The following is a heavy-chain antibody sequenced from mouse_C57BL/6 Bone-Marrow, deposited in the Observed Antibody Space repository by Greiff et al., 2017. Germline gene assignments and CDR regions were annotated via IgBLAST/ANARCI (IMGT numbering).Heavy chain of an antibody. Sequence: VQLQQPGAELVRPGTSVKLSCKASGYTFTSYWMHWVKQRPGQGLEWIGVIDPSDSYTNYNQKFKGKATLTVDTSSSTAYMQLSRLTSEDSAVYYWARGDYSNPFAYWGQGTLVTVSA. V-gene: IGHV1-59*01. CDR3: ARGDYSNPFAY. J-gene: IGHJ3*01. CDR2: IDPSDSYT. CDR1: GYTFTSYW. D-gene: IGHD2-5*01.